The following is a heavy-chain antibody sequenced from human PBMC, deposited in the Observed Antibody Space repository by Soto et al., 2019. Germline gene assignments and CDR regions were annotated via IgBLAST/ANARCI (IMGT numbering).Heavy chain of an antibody. D-gene: IGHD2-15*01. J-gene: IGHJ4*02. CDR2: IIPIFGTA. Sequence: SVKVSCKASGGTFSSYAISWVRQAPGQGLEWMGGIIPIFGTASYAQKFQGRVTITADESTSAAYMELSSLRSDDTAVYYCAARRYCSGGTCPDYFDYWGPGTLVTVSS. CDR3: AARRYCSGGTCPDYFDY. CDR1: GGTFSSYA. V-gene: IGHV1-69*13.